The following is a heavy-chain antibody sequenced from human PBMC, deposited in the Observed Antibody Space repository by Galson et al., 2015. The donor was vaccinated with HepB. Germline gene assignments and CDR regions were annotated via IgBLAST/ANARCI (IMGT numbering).Heavy chain of an antibody. CDR3: AKGYAVFDS. V-gene: IGHV3-23*01. CDR1: GFAFHSHA. D-gene: IGHD3-16*01. Sequence: SLRLSCAASGFAFHSHAMSWVRQAPGKGLEWVSAISGNGDSTFYAVSVKGRFTISRDNSKNMLYLQMDSLTAEDTGLYFCAKGYAVFDSSAQGILVTVPS. J-gene: IGHJ5*01. CDR2: ISGNGDST.